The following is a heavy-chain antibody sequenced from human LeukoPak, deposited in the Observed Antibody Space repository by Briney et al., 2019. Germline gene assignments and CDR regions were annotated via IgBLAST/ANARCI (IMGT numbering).Heavy chain of an antibody. Sequence: SETLSLTCTVSGVSISSSTSYWVWIRQPPGMGLEWIGSIYYSGSTYSNPSLKSRVTISVDTSKNQFSLKVSSVAAADTAVYYCARYESSVHGIDVWVRDTLVTVSS. J-gene: IGHJ2*01. V-gene: IGHV4-39*01. D-gene: IGHD3-22*01. CDR3: ARYESSVHGIDV. CDR2: IYYSGST. CDR1: GVSISSSTSY.